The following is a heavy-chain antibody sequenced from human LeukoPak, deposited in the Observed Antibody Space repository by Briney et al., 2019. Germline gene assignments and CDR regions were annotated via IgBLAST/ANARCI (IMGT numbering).Heavy chain of an antibody. CDR1: GGSISSGGYS. J-gene: IGHJ6*02. CDR2: IYHSGST. CDR3: ARGVTETNYYYYGMDV. Sequence: SETLSLTCAVSGGSISSGGYSWSWIRQPPGKGLEWIGYIYHSGSTYYNPSLKSRVTISVDRSKNQFSLKLSSVTAADTAVYYCARGVTETNYYYYGMDVWGQGTTVTVSS. D-gene: IGHD4-17*01. V-gene: IGHV4-30-2*01.